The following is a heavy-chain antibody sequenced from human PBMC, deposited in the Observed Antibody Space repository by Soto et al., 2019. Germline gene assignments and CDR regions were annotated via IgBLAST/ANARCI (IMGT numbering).Heavy chain of an antibody. CDR2: IYHSGST. Sequence: SETLSLTCSVSGYSISSGYFWGWIRQPPGKGLEWIATIYHSGSTYYSPSLKSRVAISVDTSNNQFSLKLNSVTAADTAVYYCARVLSENWFDPWGQGSRGTVSA. CDR1: GYSISSGYF. J-gene: IGHJ5*02. CDR3: ARVLSENWFDP. V-gene: IGHV4-38-2*02.